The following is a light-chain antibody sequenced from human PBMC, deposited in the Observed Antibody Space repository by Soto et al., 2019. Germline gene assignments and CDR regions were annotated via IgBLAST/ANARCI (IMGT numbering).Light chain of an antibody. V-gene: IGLV1-44*01. J-gene: IGLJ2*01. CDR3: AAWDDSLNGVV. CDR2: TND. Sequence: QSVLSQPPSASGTPGQRVAISCSGSSSNIGTSSVHWYKHLPGTAPKPLIYTNDQRPSGVPDRFSGSKSGTSASLAISGLQCEDEADYYCAAWDDSLNGVVFGGGTKVTVL. CDR1: SSNIGTSS.